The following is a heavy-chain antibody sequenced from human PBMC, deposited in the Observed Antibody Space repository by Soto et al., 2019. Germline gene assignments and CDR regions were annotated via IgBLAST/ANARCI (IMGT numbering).Heavy chain of an antibody. CDR2: ISGSGGST. Sequence: GGSLRLSCAASGFTFSSYAMSWVRQAPGKGLEWVSAISGSGGSTYYADSVKGRFTISRDNSKNTLYLQMNSLRAEDTAVYYCAKDLPLIAVAVSEDAFDIWGQGTMVTVSS. V-gene: IGHV3-23*01. CDR1: GFTFSSYA. CDR3: AKDLPLIAVAVSEDAFDI. D-gene: IGHD6-19*01. J-gene: IGHJ3*02.